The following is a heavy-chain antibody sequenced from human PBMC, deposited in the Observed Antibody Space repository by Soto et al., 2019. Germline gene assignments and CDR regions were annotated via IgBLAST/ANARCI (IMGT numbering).Heavy chain of an antibody. V-gene: IGHV3-23*01. CDR3: AKARHCSGGSCYSRLGAFDI. Sequence: PGGSLRLSCAASGFTFSSYAMSWVRQAPGKGLEWVSAISGSGGSTYYADSVKGRFTISRDNSKNTLYLQMNSLRAEDTAVYYCAKARHCSGGSCYSRLGAFDIWGQGTMVTVSS. CDR1: GFTFSSYA. J-gene: IGHJ3*02. CDR2: ISGSGGST. D-gene: IGHD2-15*01.